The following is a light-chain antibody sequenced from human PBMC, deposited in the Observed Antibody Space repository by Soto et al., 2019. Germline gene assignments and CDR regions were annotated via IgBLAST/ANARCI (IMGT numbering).Light chain of an antibody. J-gene: IGKJ5*01. CDR3: QQYGNAPIT. Sequence: EILMTQSPDTLSVSPGESATLSCRASQRVYSNLAWYQQRPGQAPRLLIYGASTRATGVPARFSGSGSGTDFTLSISRLEVEDFAVYHCQQYGNAPITFGQGTRLEIK. V-gene: IGKV3-15*01. CDR1: QRVYSN. CDR2: GAS.